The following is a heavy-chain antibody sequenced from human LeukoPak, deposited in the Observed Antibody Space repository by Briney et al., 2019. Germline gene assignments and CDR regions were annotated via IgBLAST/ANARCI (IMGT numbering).Heavy chain of an antibody. CDR3: ASGVGSGSYPAPYYYYYMDV. J-gene: IGHJ6*03. V-gene: IGHV4-38-2*02. Sequence: SETLSLTCTVSGYSISGGYYWGWIRQPPGKGLEWIGSIYHSGSSYYNPSLKSRVTISIDTSKNQFSLKLSPVTAADTAVYYCASGVGSGSYPAPYYYYYMDVWGKGTTVTISS. CDR2: IYHSGSS. CDR1: GYSISGGYY. D-gene: IGHD3-10*01.